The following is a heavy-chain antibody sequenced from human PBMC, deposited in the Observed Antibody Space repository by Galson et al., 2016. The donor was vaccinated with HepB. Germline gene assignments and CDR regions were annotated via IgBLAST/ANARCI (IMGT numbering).Heavy chain of an antibody. CDR1: GYTFTNYG. CDR3: ARDCSSTNCYPSGSYGNAF. Sequence: SCKASGYTFTNYGISWVRQAPGQGLEWMGWISAYNGNTNYAQKLQGRVAMTTDTSTSTAYMELRSLRSDDTAVYYCARDCSSTNCYPSGSYGNAFWGQGTMVTVSS. J-gene: IGHJ3*01. D-gene: IGHD2-2*01. V-gene: IGHV1-18*01. CDR2: ISAYNGNT.